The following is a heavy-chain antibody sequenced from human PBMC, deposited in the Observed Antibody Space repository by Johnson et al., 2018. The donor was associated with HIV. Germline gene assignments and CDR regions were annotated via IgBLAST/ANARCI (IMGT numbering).Heavy chain of an antibody. V-gene: IGHV3-20*04. J-gene: IGHJ3*02. CDR3: ARDQFRKGWDQLGVDAFDI. Sequence: VQLVESGGGVVRPGGSLRLSCAASGFTFDYYGMSWVRQAPGKGLAWVSGISWHGGDTGYADSVRGRFTISRDNAKNSLYLQTNSLRVEDTAVFYCARDQFRKGWDQLGVDAFDIWGQGTMVTVSS. CDR1: GFTFDYYG. D-gene: IGHD1-26*01. CDR2: ISWHGGDT.